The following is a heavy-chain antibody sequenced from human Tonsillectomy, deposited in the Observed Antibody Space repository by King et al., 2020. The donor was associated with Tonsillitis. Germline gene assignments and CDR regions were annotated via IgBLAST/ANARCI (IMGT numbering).Heavy chain of an antibody. D-gene: IGHD3-22*01. J-gene: IGHJ3*02. Sequence: VQLQESGPGLVKPSQTLSLTCAVSGGPISSGGYSWSWIRQPPGKGLEWIGYIYYSGSTYYNPSLKSRVTISVDTSKNHFSLNLSSVTAADTAVYYCARDYDSSGYYPDAFDIWGQGTMVTVSS. CDR1: GGPISSGGYS. V-gene: IGHV4-30-4*07. CDR2: IYYSGST. CDR3: ARDYDSSGYYPDAFDI.